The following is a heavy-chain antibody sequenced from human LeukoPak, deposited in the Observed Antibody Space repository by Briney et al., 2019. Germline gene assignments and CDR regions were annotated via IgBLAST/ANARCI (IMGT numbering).Heavy chain of an antibody. D-gene: IGHD4-11*01. CDR2: INSGSSYI. CDR1: GFTFSSYT. CDR3: ARGEDWSYSNYDLLDY. V-gene: IGHV3-21*01. Sequence: GGSLRLSCAASGFTFSSYTMTWVPQPPGKGLPWVSSINSGSSYIDYADSVKGRFTISRDNAKNSLYLQMNSLRAEDTAVYYCARGEDWSYSNYDLLDYWGQGTLVTVPS. J-gene: IGHJ4*02.